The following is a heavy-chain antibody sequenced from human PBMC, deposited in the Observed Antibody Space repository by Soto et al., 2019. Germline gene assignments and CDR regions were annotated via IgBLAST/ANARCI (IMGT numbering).Heavy chain of an antibody. V-gene: IGHV3-23*01. D-gene: IGHD1-26*01. CDR3: AKENSGSYYTWFDP. Sequence: AGSLRLSWVAAGFSFSCFAMSWLRQAPGKGLEWVAGISCRGGSTYYADAVKCRVTISRDNCKNTLYLQMNSLRAEDTAVYYCAKENSGSYYTWFDPWGQGTRVTVPQ. CDR1: GFSFSCFA. CDR2: ISCRGGST. J-gene: IGHJ5*02.